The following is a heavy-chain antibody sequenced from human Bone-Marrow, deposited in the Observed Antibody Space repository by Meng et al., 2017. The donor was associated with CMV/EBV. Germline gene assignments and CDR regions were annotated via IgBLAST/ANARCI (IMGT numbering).Heavy chain of an antibody. CDR2: IYYSGST. D-gene: IGHD3-10*01. CDR3: ARRRYYYGSGSSGWFDP. CDR1: GGSISSYY. J-gene: IGHJ5*02. Sequence: SETLSLTCTVSGGSISSYYWSWIRQPPGKGLEWIGYIYYSGSTNYNPSLKSRVTISVDTSKNQFSLKLSSVTAADTAVYYCARRRYYYGSGSSGWFDPWGQGTLVTVSS. V-gene: IGHV4-59*12.